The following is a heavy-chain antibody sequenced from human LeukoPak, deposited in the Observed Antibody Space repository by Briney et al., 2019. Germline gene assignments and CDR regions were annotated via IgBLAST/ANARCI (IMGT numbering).Heavy chain of an antibody. CDR1: GGSFSGYY. J-gene: IGHJ6*03. D-gene: IGHD3-10*01. V-gene: IGHV4-34*01. Sequence: SETLSLTCAVYGGSFSGYYWSWIRQPPGKGLEWIGEINHSGSTNYNPSLKSRVTISVDTSKNQFSLKLNSVTAADTAVYYCARGATFRGTYYMDVWDKGTTVTVSS. CDR2: INHSGST. CDR3: ARGATFRGTYYMDV.